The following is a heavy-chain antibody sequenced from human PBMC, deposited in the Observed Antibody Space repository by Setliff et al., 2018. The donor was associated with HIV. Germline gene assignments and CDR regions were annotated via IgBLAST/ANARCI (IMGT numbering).Heavy chain of an antibody. D-gene: IGHD2-15*01. J-gene: IGHJ6*03. CDR1: GYTFTSYG. CDR2: VIPNSGKT. Sequence: ASVKVSCKASGYTFTSYGISWVRQAPGQGLEWMGCVIPNSGKTYYAQEFQGRVTMTSDTSINTAYMEVSWLTSDDTAIYYCARDLAYCSGGSCYRPFIYYFYYMDVWGKGATVTVSS. CDR3: ARDLAYCSGGSCYRPFIYYFYYMDV. V-gene: IGHV1-18*01.